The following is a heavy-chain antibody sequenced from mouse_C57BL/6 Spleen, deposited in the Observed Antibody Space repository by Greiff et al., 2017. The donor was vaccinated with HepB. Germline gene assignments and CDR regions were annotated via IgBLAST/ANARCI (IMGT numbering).Heavy chain of an antibody. Sequence: VKLKESGPGLVAPSQSLSITCTVSGFSLTSYGVSWVRQPPGKGLEWLGVIWGDGSTNYHSALISRLSISKDNSKSQVFLKLNSLQTDDTATYYCAKEGDMITRTWFAYWGQGTLVTVSA. CDR2: IWGDGST. CDR3: AKEGDMITRTWFAY. V-gene: IGHV2-3*01. J-gene: IGHJ3*01. D-gene: IGHD2-4*01. CDR1: GFSLTSYG.